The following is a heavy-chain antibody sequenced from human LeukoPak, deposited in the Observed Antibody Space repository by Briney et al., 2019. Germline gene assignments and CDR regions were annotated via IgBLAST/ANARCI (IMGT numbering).Heavy chain of an antibody. D-gene: IGHD5-24*01. CDR2: IYSGGST. V-gene: IGHV3-66*01. CDR1: GFTVSSNY. Sequence: GGSLRLSCAASGFTVSSNYMSWVRQAPGKGLEWVSLIYSGGSTYYADSVKGRFTISRDNSKNTLYLQINSLRAEDTAVYYCASRDKGYYYGMDVWGQGTTVTVSS. CDR3: ASRDKGYYYGMDV. J-gene: IGHJ6*02.